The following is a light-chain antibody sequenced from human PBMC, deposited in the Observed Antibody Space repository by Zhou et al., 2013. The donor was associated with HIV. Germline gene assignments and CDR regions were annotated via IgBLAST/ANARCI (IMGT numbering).Light chain of an antibody. V-gene: IGKV3-20*01. CDR1: QSVSNSY. CDR2: GVS. CDR3: QQYGSSPSWT. Sequence: EIVLTQSPGTLSLSPGERATLSCRASQSVSNSYLAWYQQKTGQAPRLLIYGVSTRATGIPDRFSGSGSGTDFTLTISRLEPEDFAVYYCQQYGSSPSWTFGQGTKVEIK. J-gene: IGKJ1*01.